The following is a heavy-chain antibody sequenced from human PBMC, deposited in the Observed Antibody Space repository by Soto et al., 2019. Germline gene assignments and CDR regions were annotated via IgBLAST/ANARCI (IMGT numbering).Heavy chain of an antibody. Sequence: QVQLVQSGAEVKKPGASVKVSCKASGYTFTSYYMHWVRQAPGQGLEWMGIINPSGGRTSYAQKLKGRVTMTRDTSTSTVYMELSSLRSEDTAVYYCARAGEPYYYDSSGYYYYWGQGTLVTVSS. J-gene: IGHJ4*02. CDR2: INPSGGRT. CDR3: ARAGEPYYYDSSGYYYY. V-gene: IGHV1-46*04. D-gene: IGHD3-22*01. CDR1: GYTFTSYY.